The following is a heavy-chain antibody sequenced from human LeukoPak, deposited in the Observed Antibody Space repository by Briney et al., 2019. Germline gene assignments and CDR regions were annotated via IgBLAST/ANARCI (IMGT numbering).Heavy chain of an antibody. CDR3: ARRDSSSWHFAY. CDR1: GYTFTSYW. J-gene: IGHJ4*02. Sequence: GESLKISCKGSGYTFTSYWIAWVRQMPGKGLEWMGIIYPGDSDIRYSPSFQGQVTISADKSISTAYLQWSSLKASDTAMYYCARRDSSSWHFAYWGQGTLVTVSS. CDR2: IYPGDSDI. V-gene: IGHV5-51*01. D-gene: IGHD6-13*01.